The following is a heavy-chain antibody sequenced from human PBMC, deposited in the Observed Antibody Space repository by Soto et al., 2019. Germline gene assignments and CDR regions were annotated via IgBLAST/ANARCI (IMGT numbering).Heavy chain of an antibody. CDR2: INSDGSST. J-gene: IGHJ5*02. Sequence: GGSLRLSCAASGFTFSSYWMHWVRQAPGKGLVWVSRINSDGSSTSYADSVEGRFTISRDNAKNTLYLQMNSLRAEDTAVYYCASVIAAAGPFDPWGQGTLVTVSS. V-gene: IGHV3-74*01. CDR1: GFTFSSYW. CDR3: ASVIAAAGPFDP. D-gene: IGHD6-13*01.